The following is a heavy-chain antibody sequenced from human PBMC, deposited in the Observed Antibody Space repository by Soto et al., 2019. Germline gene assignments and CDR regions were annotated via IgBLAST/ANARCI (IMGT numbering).Heavy chain of an antibody. CDR1: AFTFSSYA. D-gene: IGHD3-10*01. CDR3: ANHYGSGSYSFDY. CDR2: ISGSGGST. J-gene: IGHJ4*02. V-gene: IGHV3-23*01. Sequence: GVSLRRSWAASAFTFSSYAMRWVRQAPGKGLEWVSAISGSGGSTYYADSVKGRFTISRDNSKNTLYLQMNSLRAEDTAVYYCANHYGSGSYSFDYWGQGTMVTVSS.